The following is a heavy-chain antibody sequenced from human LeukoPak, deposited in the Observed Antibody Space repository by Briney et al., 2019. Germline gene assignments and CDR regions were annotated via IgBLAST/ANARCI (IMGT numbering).Heavy chain of an antibody. CDR2: IYNDGST. J-gene: IGHJ3*01. CDR1: GLTVSSSY. CDR3: ARNILFAFDY. V-gene: IGHV3-53*01. Sequence: PGGSLRLSCAASGLTVSSSYMSWVRQAPGKGLEWVSIIYNDGSTYYADSMKGRFTISRDNSKNTLYLQVNSLRAEDTAMYYRARNILFAFDYWGLGTMVTVSS.